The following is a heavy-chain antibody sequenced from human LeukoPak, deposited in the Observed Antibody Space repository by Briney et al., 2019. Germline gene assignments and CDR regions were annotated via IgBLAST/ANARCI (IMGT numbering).Heavy chain of an antibody. J-gene: IGHJ4*02. CDR1: GFTCSEYY. V-gene: IGHV3-11*01. CDR2: ISSSGSTI. D-gene: IGHD1-26*01. Sequence: GGTLRLSCAGSGFTCSEYYRSWVGQAPGKGGEGVTYISSSGSTIYYADSVKGRFTISRDNAKNSLYLQMNSLRAEDTAVYYCARVGRVGATFGYWGQGTLVTVSS. CDR3: ARVGRVGATFGY.